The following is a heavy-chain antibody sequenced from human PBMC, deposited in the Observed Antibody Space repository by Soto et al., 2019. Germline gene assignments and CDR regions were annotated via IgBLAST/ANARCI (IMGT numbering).Heavy chain of an antibody. CDR2: IYYSGSA. D-gene: IGHD2-2*01. Sequence: QLLESGPGLVKPSETLSLSCNVSGDSMTISDFLGGWVRQSPGKGLEWIGGIYYSGSAYYNPSSRSRATLSVDTSRNKFFLNVTSVTAADNAVYYCARTVYAPWAFAIWGQGKLVTVSS. J-gene: IGHJ3*02. CDR3: ARTVYAPWAFAI. V-gene: IGHV4-39*01. CDR1: GDSMTISDFL.